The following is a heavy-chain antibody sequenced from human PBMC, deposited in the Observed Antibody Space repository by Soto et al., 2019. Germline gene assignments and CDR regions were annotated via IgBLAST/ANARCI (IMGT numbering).Heavy chain of an antibody. CDR1: GGSISSGDYY. D-gene: IGHD1-7*01. CDR3: ARSGRKYNWNYDYFDY. V-gene: IGHV4-30-4*01. CDR2: IYYSGST. Sequence: SETLSLTCTVSGGSISSGDYYWSWIRQPPGKGLEWIGYIYYSGSTYYNPSLKSRVTISVDTSKNQFSLKLSSVTAADTAVYYCARSGRKYNWNYDYFDYWGQGTLVTVSS. J-gene: IGHJ4*02.